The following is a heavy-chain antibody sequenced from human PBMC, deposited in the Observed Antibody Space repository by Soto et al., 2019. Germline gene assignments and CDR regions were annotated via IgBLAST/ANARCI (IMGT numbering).Heavy chain of an antibody. CDR3: ARDIRIAAAGLYYYYYGMDV. D-gene: IGHD6-13*01. J-gene: IGHJ6*02. CDR2: IYTSGST. V-gene: IGHV4-4*07. Sequence: PSETLSLTFTVSGGSISIYYWSCIRQPAGKGLEWIGRIYTSGSTNYTPSLKSRVTMSVDTSKTQFSLKLSSVTAADTAVYYCARDIRIAAAGLYYYYYGMDVWGQGTTVT. CDR1: GGSISIYY.